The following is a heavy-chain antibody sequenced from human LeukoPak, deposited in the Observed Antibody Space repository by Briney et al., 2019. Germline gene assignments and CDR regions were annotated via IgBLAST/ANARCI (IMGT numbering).Heavy chain of an antibody. J-gene: IGHJ4*02. CDR1: GFTFSSYA. CDR2: ISGSGGST. CDR3: AKIPITMIVVDRGYFDY. D-gene: IGHD3-22*01. V-gene: IGHV3-23*01. Sequence: PGGSLRLSCAASGFTFSSYAMSWVRQAPGKGLEWVSAISGSGGSTYYADSVKGRFTIPRDNSKNTLYLQMNSLRAEDTAVYYCAKIPITMIVVDRGYFDYWGQGTLVTVSS.